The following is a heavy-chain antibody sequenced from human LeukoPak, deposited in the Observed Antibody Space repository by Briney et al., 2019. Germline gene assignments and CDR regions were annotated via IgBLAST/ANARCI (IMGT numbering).Heavy chain of an antibody. CDR3: ARARSSSWSYGMDV. CDR1: GFTFSSYA. J-gene: IGHJ6*02. V-gene: IGHV3-23*01. Sequence: GGSLRLSCAASGFTFSSYAMSWVRQAPGKGLEWVSAISGSGGSTYYADSVRGRFTISRDNAKNSLYLQINSLRAEDTAVYYCARARSSSWSYGMDVWGQGTTVTVSS. D-gene: IGHD6-13*01. CDR2: ISGSGGST.